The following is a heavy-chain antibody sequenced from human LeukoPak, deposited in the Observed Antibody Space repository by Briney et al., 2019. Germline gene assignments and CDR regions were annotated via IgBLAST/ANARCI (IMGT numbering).Heavy chain of an antibody. V-gene: IGHV1-2*02. D-gene: IGHD2-15*01. CDR1: GYTFTGYY. CDR2: INPNSGGT. Sequence: GASVKVSCKASGYTFTGYYMHWVRQAPGQGLEWMGLINPNSGGTNYAQKFQGRVTMTRDTSISTDYMELSRLRSDDTAVYYCARDRCSGGSCYSGYYGMDVWGQGTTVTVSS. CDR3: ARDRCSGGSCYSGYYGMDV. J-gene: IGHJ6*02.